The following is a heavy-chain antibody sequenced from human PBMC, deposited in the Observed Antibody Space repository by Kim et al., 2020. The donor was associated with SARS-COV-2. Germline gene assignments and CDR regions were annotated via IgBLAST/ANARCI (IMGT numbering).Heavy chain of an antibody. CDR3: ARDLGVWEGYDLSLRYYYYYYGMDV. D-gene: IGHD5-12*01. Sequence: GGSLRLSCAASGFTFSSYSMNWVRQAPGKGLEWVSYISSSSSTIYYADSVKGRFTISRDNAKNSLYLQMNSLRAEDTAVYYCARDLGVWEGYDLSLRYYYYYYGMDVWGQGTTVTVSS. J-gene: IGHJ6*02. V-gene: IGHV3-48*04. CDR1: GFTFSSYS. CDR2: ISSSSSTI.